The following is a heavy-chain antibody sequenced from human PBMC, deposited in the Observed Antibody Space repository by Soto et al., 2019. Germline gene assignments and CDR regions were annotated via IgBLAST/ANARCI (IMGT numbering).Heavy chain of an antibody. V-gene: IGHV1-18*01. CDR1: GYIYTTYG. CDR2: ISAHNGNT. J-gene: IGHJ4*02. Sequence: QVHLVQSGAEVKKPGASVKVSCKGSGYIYTTYGITWVRPAPGQGLEWMGWISAHNGNTNYAQKLQGRVTVTRDSSTSTAYMELRNLGSDDTAVYYCSRGRYGDYWGKGALVTVSS. D-gene: IGHD1-1*01. CDR3: SRGRYGDY.